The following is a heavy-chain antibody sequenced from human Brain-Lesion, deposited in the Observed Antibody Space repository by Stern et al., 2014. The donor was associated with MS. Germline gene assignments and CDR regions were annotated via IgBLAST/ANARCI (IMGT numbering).Heavy chain of an antibody. D-gene: IGHD3-10*01. CDR1: GFTFSNYW. V-gene: IGHV3-74*02. CDR3: ARGERWFDS. J-gene: IGHJ5*01. CDR2: VNNDGRRT. Sequence: EVQPGESGGGLVQPGGSLRLSCAASGFTFSNYWMHWVRQAPGQGLVLVSRVNNDGRRTSYADSVKGRFTMSRDNAKNTLYLQMNSLRVEDTAIYYCARGERWFDSWGQGTLVTVSS.